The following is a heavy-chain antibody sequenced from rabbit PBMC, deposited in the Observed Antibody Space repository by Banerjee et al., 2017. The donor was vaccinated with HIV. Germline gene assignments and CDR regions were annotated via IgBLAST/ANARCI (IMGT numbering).Heavy chain of an antibody. CDR3: ARSYGGSSNWDL. CDR1: GIDFSANA. D-gene: IGHD8-1*01. V-gene: IGHV1S40*01. CDR2: IDGGSSGRT. J-gene: IGHJ3*01. Sequence: QSLEESGGDLVKPGASLTLTCKASGIDFSANAMCWVRQAPGKGLELIVCIDGGSSGRTYYASWAKGRFTISKTSSTTVTLQMTSLTAADTATYFCARSYGGSSNWDLWGQGTLVT.